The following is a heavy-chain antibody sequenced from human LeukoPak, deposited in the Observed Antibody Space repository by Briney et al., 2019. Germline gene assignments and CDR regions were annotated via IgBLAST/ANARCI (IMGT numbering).Heavy chain of an antibody. CDR1: GYTFTGYY. Sequence: ASVKVSCKASGYTFTGYYMHWVRQALGQGLEWMGRINPNSGGTNYAQKFQGRVTMTRDTSISTAYMELSRLRSDDTAVYYCARGGSRDSYYDFWSGYSDLVRWGQGTLVTVSS. D-gene: IGHD3-3*01. CDR2: INPNSGGT. CDR3: ARGGSRDSYYDFWSGYSDLVR. V-gene: IGHV1-2*06. J-gene: IGHJ4*02.